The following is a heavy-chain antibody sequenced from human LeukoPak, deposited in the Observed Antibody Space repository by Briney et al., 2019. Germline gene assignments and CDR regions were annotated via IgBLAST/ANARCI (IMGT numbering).Heavy chain of an antibody. CDR2: ISSSSSYI. CDR3: ARDLIWDCSSTSCYKNWFDP. V-gene: IGHV3-21*01. D-gene: IGHD2-2*02. CDR1: GFTFGSYS. Sequence: PGGSLRLSCAASGFTFGSYSMNWVRQAPGKGLEWVSSISSSSSYIYYADSVKGRFTISRDNAKNSLYLQMNSLRAEDTAVYYCARDLIWDCSSTSCYKNWFDPWGQGTLVTVSS. J-gene: IGHJ5*02.